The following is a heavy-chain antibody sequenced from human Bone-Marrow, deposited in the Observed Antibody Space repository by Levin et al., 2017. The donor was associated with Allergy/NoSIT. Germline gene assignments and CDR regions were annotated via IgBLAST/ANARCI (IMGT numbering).Heavy chain of an antibody. CDR2: IFSGERT. CDR1: GDSIDSRDYY. Sequence: SETLSLTCSVSGDSIDSRDYYWGWIRQSPGKGLEWIASIFSGERTFYSPSLKSRATVSVDTSKNQFSLTLRSVTAADTSIYYCVRLTGCSSASCYDGHVDVWGQGTTVSVSS. V-gene: IGHV4-39*01. D-gene: IGHD2-2*01. CDR3: VRLTGCSSASCYDGHVDV. J-gene: IGHJ6*02.